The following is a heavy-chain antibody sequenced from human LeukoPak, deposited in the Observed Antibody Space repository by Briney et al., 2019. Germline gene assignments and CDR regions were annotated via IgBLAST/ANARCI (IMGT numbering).Heavy chain of an antibody. CDR2: TYYRSKWYN. J-gene: IGHJ4*02. CDR1: GDSVSSNNAA. V-gene: IGHV6-1*01. CDR3: AREQTGDQNFDY. Sequence: QTLSLTCAISGDSVSSNNAAWNWIRQSPSRGLEWQGRTYYRSKWYNNYAVSVKSRITIDPDTSKNQFSLQLKSVTPEDTAVYYCAREQTGDQNFDYWGQGTLVTVSS. D-gene: IGHD7-27*01.